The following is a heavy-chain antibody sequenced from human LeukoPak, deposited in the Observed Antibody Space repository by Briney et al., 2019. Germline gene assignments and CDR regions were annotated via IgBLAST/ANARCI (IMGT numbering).Heavy chain of an antibody. J-gene: IGHJ4*02. Sequence: GGSLRLSCAASGFIFSNYAMHWVRQAPGKGLEWVAVISYDGSNKYYADSVKGRFTISRDNAKNTLYLQVNSVRAGDTAVYYCARSITWELLYYFDYWGQGTLVTVSS. D-gene: IGHD1-26*01. CDR3: ARSITWELLYYFDY. V-gene: IGHV3-30*04. CDR1: GFIFSNYA. CDR2: ISYDGSNK.